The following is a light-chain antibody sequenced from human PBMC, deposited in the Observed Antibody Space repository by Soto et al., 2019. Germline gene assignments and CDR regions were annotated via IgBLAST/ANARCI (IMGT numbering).Light chain of an antibody. CDR3: QQFKSCTRT. CDR2: DAS. Sequence: DIVMTQSPSTLSASPGDRVSISCRASQSIERNLAWYQQKPGKDPNLLIFDASSMERGVPPRFSGRGSGTEFTLTISSLQPDDFAAYYCQQFKSCTRTFGQGTKVEIK. J-gene: IGKJ1*01. CDR1: QSIERN. V-gene: IGKV1-5*01.